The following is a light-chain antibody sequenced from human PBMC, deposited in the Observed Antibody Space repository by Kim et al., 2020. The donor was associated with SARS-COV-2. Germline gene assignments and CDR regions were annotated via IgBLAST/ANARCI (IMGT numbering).Light chain of an antibody. CDR1: QSLLDSTGYDY. J-gene: IGKJ1*01. CDR3: MQTLQTPLT. CDR2: LGS. V-gene: IGKV2-28*01. Sequence: PASISCRSSQSLLDSTGYDYLDWYLQKPGLSPQLLIYLGSNRATGVPDKFSGSGSRTDFTLKISRVEAEDVGVYYCMQTLQTPLTFGQGTKVDIK.